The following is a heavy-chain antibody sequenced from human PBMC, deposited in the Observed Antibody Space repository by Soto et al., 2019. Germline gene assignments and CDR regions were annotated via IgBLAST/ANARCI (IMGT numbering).Heavy chain of an antibody. J-gene: IGHJ6*02. V-gene: IGHV3-53*01. CDR3: TTYTGYGMDV. CDR1: GFIVSSKY. D-gene: IGHD3-16*01. Sequence: PGGSLRLSCAVSGFIVSSKYMTWVRQAPGKGLEWVSVIYTGGSTHYADSARGRFTISRDSSKNTLYPQMNSLRAEDAAVYYCTTYTGYGMDVWGQGTTVTVSS. CDR2: IYTGGST.